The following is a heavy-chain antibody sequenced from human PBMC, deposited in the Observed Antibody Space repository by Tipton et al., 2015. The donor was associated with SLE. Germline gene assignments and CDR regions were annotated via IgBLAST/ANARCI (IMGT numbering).Heavy chain of an antibody. Sequence: TLSLTCTVSGGSISSSSYYWGWIRQPPGKGLEWIGSIYYSGGTYYNPSLKSRVTISVDTSKNQFSLKLSSVTAADTAVYYCARTAGGDCSGGSCLRFDYWGQGTLVTVSS. V-gene: IGHV4-39*07. J-gene: IGHJ4*02. CDR3: ARTAGGDCSGGSCLRFDY. CDR2: IYYSGGT. CDR1: GGSISSSSYY. D-gene: IGHD2-15*01.